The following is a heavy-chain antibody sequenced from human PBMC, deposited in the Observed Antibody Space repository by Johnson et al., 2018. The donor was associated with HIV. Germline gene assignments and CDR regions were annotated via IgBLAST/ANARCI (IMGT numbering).Heavy chain of an antibody. D-gene: IGHD1-26*01. CDR1: GFTFSDYY. CDR3: TAPIVGAIDAFDI. CDR2: ISSSGSTI. J-gene: IGHJ3*02. V-gene: IGHV3-11*01. Sequence: QMLLVESGGGLVKPGGSLRLSCAASGFTFSDYYMSLIRQAPGKGLEWVSYISSSGSTIYYADSVKGRFTISRDNAKNSLYLQMNSLETEDTAVYYCTAPIVGAIDAFDIWGQGTKVTVSS.